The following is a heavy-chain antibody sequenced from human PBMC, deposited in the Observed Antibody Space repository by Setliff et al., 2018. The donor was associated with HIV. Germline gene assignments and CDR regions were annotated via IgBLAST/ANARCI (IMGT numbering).Heavy chain of an antibody. Sequence: PGGSLRLSCAASGFTFSNYSMNWVRQTPGKGLVWVSSISASATYIYYADSVKGRFTISRDNAENSLYLQMNSLRAEDTAVYYCASAGAWQRNALDIWGQGTMVTVSS. CDR3: ASAGAWQRNALDI. J-gene: IGHJ3*02. V-gene: IGHV3-21*04. D-gene: IGHD5-12*01. CDR1: GFTFSNYS. CDR2: ISASATYI.